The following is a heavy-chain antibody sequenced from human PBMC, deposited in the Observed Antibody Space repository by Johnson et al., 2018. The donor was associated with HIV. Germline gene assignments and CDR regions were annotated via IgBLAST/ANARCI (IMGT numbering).Heavy chain of an antibody. D-gene: IGHD1-26*01. CDR3: ARDRVGATAFDI. V-gene: IGHV3-11*04. CDR1: GFSFSDYY. J-gene: IGHJ3*02. Sequence: VQLVESGGGLVKPGGSLRLSCAASGFSFSDYYMSWIRQAPGKGLAWVSYISSSGSTIYYADSVVKGRFTISRDNAKNSLYLQMNSLRAEDTAVYYCARDRVGATAFDIWGQGTLVTVSS. CDR2: ISSSGSTI.